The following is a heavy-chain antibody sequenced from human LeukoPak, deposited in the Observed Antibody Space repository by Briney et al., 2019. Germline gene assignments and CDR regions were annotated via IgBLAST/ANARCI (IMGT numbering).Heavy chain of an antibody. CDR1: GNSITSGAFY. J-gene: IGHJ5*02. Sequence: SETLSLTCNVSGNSITSGAFYWAWIRQSPGKGLEWIGNVYYSGSTQYNPSLRGRVSISMDKTKNQFSLNLNSVSVTDTAIYYCARRDYAAWFDPWGQGTLVTVSS. CDR3: ARRDYAAWFDP. CDR2: VYYSGST. D-gene: IGHD4/OR15-4a*01. V-gene: IGHV4-39*01.